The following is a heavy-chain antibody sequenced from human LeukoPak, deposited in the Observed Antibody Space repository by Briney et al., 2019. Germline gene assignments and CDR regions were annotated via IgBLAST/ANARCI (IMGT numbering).Heavy chain of an antibody. CDR1: GDSISSYY. CDR3: ARRSGYYFPFDY. J-gene: IGHJ4*02. V-gene: IGHV4-59*01. D-gene: IGHD3-22*01. CDR2: IYNSGST. Sequence: PSETLSLTCTVSGDSISSYYWNWIRQPPGKGLEWIGYIYNSGSTYYNPSLKSRVTISVDTSKNQFSLKLSSVTAADTAVYYCARRSGYYFPFDYWGQGTLVTVSS.